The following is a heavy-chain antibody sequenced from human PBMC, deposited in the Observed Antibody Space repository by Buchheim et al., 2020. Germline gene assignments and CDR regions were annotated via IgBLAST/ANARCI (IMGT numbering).Heavy chain of an antibody. J-gene: IGHJ3*02. CDR2: IYTSGST. V-gene: IGHV4-61*02. Sequence: QVQLQESGPGLVKPSQTLSLTCTVSGGPISSGSYYWSWIRQPAGKGLEWIGRIYTSGSTNYNPSLKSRGTMSVDTSKKQFPLKLSSVTAADTAVYYCARDPSPGAFDIWGQGT. CDR1: GGPISSGSYY. CDR3: ARDPSPGAFDI.